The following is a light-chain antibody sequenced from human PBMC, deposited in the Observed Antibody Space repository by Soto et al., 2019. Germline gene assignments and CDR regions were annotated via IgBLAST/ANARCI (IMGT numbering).Light chain of an antibody. CDR3: VAWDDSLNEEV. CDR2: SNN. Sequence: QSVLTQPPSASGTPGQRVTISCSGSSSNIGSNTVNWYQQLPGTAPKLLIYSNNQRPSGVPDRFSGSKSGTSASLAISGLQSEDEADYYCVAWDDSLNEEVFGTGTKVTVL. J-gene: IGLJ1*01. V-gene: IGLV1-44*01. CDR1: SSNIGSNT.